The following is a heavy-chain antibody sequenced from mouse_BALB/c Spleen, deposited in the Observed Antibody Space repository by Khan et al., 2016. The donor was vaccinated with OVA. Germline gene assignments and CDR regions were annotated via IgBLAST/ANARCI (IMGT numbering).Heavy chain of an antibody. V-gene: IGHV2-4-1*01. CDR1: DFSLSTYG. CDR3: TRVYYGYDRYFDV. D-gene: IGHD2-2*01. J-gene: IGHJ1*01. Sequence: QVQLKQSGPGLVQPSQSLSITCTVTDFSLSTYGIHWVRQSPGKGLEWLGVIWSGGSTDYNAAFISRLSISKDNSKSQVFFKMNSLQTDDTAIYYCTRVYYGYDRYFDVWGAGTTVTVAS. CDR2: IWSGGST.